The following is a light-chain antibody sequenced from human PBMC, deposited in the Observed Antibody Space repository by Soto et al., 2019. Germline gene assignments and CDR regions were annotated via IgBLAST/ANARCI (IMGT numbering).Light chain of an antibody. J-gene: IGKJ4*01. CDR1: QSVSSSY. CDR2: CAS. CDR3: QQYGSSPRT. Sequence: EIVLTQSQGPLSLSPGERATLSCRSSQSVSSSYLAWYQQKLGQAPRLLIYCASSMATGIPDRFSGSGSGTDFTLTISRLEPEDFAVYYCQQYGSSPRTFGGGTKVEIK. V-gene: IGKV3-20*01.